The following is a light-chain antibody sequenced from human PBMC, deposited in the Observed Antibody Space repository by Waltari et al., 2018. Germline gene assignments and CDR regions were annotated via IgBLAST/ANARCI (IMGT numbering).Light chain of an antibody. J-gene: IGKJ4*01. Sequence: EIVMTQSPGSLSLSPGERASLSCWASQSVSTNVGWYQQSPGQAPRRLIHAASVRATGIPARFSGSGSGTEFTLTIRTLQSEDFAVYYGQQYNDWMLSVGGGTKVDIK. V-gene: IGKV3-15*01. CDR2: AAS. CDR3: QQYNDWMLS. CDR1: QSVSTN.